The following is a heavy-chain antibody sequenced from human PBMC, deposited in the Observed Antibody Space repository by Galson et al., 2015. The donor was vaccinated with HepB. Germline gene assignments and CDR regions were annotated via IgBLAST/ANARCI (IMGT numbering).Heavy chain of an antibody. J-gene: IGHJ3*02. V-gene: IGHV3-69-1*01. CDR3: ARSSSWSSGGSCYSVPNAFDI. CDR1: GFTFSDYY. Sequence: SLRLSCAASGFTFSDYYMNWVRQAPGKGLEWVSSIISSSTIYYADSVKDRFTISRDNAKNSLYLQMNSLRAEDTAVYYCARSSSWSSGGSCYSVPNAFDIWGQGTMVTVSS. D-gene: IGHD2-15*01. CDR2: IISSSTI.